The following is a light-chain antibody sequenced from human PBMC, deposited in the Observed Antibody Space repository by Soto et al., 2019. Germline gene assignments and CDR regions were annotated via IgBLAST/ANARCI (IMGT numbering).Light chain of an antibody. CDR1: QSIRSY. V-gene: IGKV1-39*01. CDR3: QQSYITPYT. J-gene: IGKJ2*01. CDR2: GTS. Sequence: DIQMTQSPSSLSASVGDRVTITCRASQSIRSYLNWYQQKPGKAPQVMIYGTSSLQSGVPSRFSGSGYGADFTLTISSLHPEDFATYYCQQSYITPYTFGQGTKLEI.